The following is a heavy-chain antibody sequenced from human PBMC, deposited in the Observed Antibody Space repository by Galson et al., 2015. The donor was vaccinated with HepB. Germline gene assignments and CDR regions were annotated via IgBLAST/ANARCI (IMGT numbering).Heavy chain of an antibody. CDR3: AREGRSTAVGSLDY. CDR1: GFIFSDYA. J-gene: IGHJ4*02. CDR2: ITGSGGGT. D-gene: IGHD6-19*01. V-gene: IGHV3-23*01. Sequence: SLRLSCAASGFIFSDYAMNWVRQAPGKGLEWVSVITGSGGGTYYADSVKGRFSISRDNSKNTMYLQMNSLRAEDTAVYYCAREGRSTAVGSLDYWGQGTLVTVSP.